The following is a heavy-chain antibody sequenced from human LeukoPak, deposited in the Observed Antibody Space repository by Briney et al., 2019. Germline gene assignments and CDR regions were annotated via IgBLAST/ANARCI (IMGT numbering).Heavy chain of an antibody. V-gene: IGHV4-59*12. CDR1: GGSISTYY. J-gene: IGHJ4*02. D-gene: IGHD3-16*02. Sequence: SETLSLTCTVSGGSISTYYWSWIRQPPGKGLEWIGYIYHSGSTNYNPSLKSRVTISVDTSKNQFSLKLSSVTAADTAVYYCARDNVWGSYRYIDYWGQGTLVTVSS. CDR2: IYHSGST. CDR3: ARDNVWGSYRYIDY.